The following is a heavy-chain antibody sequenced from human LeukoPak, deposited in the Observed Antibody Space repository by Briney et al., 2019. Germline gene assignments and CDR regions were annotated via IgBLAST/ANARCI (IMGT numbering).Heavy chain of an antibody. Sequence: ASVKVSCKASGYIFSSYSISWVRQAPGQGLEWMGWISADSGNTSYAQMLQGRVTMTTDTSTSTAYMELRGLRSDDTAVYYCARVGYSSSWYDDYWGQGTLVTVSS. CDR3: ARVGYSSSWYDDY. J-gene: IGHJ4*02. CDR1: GYIFSSYS. CDR2: ISADSGNT. V-gene: IGHV1-18*01. D-gene: IGHD6-13*01.